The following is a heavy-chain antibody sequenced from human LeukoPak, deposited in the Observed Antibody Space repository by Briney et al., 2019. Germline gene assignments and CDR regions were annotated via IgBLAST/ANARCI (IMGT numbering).Heavy chain of an antibody. J-gene: IGHJ6*02. CDR2: ISGSGGST. CDR3: ARGDVAAAGFAGYYYGMDV. Sequence: SGGSLRLSCAASGFTFSSYAMSWVRQAPGKGLEWVSAISGSGGSTYYADSVKGRFTISRDNSKNTLYLQMNSLRAEDTAVYYCARGDVAAAGFAGYYYGMDVWGQGTTVTVSS. D-gene: IGHD6-13*01. CDR1: GFTFSSYA. V-gene: IGHV3-23*01.